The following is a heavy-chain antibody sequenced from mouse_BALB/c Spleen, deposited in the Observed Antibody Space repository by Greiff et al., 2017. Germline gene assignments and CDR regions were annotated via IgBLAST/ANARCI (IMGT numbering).Heavy chain of an antibody. Sequence: EVQVVESGGGLVQPGGSRKLSCAASGFTFSSFGMHWVRQAPEKGLEWVAYISSGSSTIYYADTVKGRFTISRDNPKNTLFLQMTSLRSEDTAMYYCARRPGAMDYWGQGTSVTVSS. CDR1: GFTFSSFG. V-gene: IGHV5-17*02. J-gene: IGHJ4*01. CDR2: ISSGSSTI. CDR3: ARRPGAMDY.